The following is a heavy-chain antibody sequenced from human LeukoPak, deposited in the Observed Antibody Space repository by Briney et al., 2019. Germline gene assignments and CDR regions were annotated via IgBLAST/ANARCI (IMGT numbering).Heavy chain of an antibody. CDR1: GFTFSSYE. J-gene: IGHJ6*04. Sequence: GGSLRLFCAASGFTFSSYEMNWVRQAPGKGLEWVSYISSSGSTIYYADSVKGRFTISRDNAKNSLYLQMNSLRAEDTAVYYCAELGITMIGGVWGKGTTVTISS. CDR3: AELGITMIGGV. D-gene: IGHD3-10*02. CDR2: ISSSGSTI. V-gene: IGHV3-48*03.